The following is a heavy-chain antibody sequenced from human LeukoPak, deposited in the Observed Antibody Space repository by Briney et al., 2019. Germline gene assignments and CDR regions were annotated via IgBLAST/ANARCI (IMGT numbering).Heavy chain of an antibody. CDR2: ISGDAIYT. J-gene: IGHJ4*02. V-gene: IGHV3-23*01. CDR3: AKNYGTSRPFYDY. CDR1: GFIFSNYA. D-gene: IGHD4-17*01. Sequence: GGSLRLSCAASGFIFSNYAMTWVRQAPGKGLQWVSAISGDAIYTYYLDSVKGRFTTSRDNSKNNLFLEMNSLRADDTAVYYCAKNYGTSRPFYDYWGQGIVVTVSS.